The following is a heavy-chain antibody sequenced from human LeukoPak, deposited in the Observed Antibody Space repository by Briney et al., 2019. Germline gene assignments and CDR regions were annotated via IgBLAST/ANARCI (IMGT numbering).Heavy chain of an antibody. CDR2: INHSGST. V-gene: IGHV4-34*01. D-gene: IGHD3-10*01. J-gene: IGHJ4*02. CDR3: ARDPIRGVIRDY. Sequence: PSETLSLTCAVYGGSFSGYYWSWIRQPPGKGLEWIGEINHSGSTNYNPSLKSRVTISVDTSKNQFSLKLSSVTAADTAVYYCARDPIRGVIRDYWGQGTLVTVSS. CDR1: GGSFSGYY.